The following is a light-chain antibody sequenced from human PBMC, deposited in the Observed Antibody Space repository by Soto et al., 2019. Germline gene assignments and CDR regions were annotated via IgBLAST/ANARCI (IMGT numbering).Light chain of an antibody. CDR2: DAS. Sequence: DIQMTQSPSTLSASVGDRVTITCRASQSISSWLAWYQQKPGKAPKLLIYDASSLVSGVTSRFSGSGSGTAFTLTIRSLQPDDFASYYCQQYSSYSPTFGQGTKLEIK. J-gene: IGKJ2*01. CDR3: QQYSSYSPT. V-gene: IGKV1-5*01. CDR1: QSISSW.